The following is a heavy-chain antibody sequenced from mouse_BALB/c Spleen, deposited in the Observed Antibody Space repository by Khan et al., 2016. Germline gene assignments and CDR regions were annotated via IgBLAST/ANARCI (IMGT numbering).Heavy chain of an antibody. CDR1: GYSITSDYA. J-gene: IGHJ2*01. CDR2: ISYSGST. V-gene: IGHV3-2*02. Sequence: EVKLEVSGPGLVKPSQSLSLTCTVTGYSITSDYAWNWIRLFPGNKLEWMGYISYSGSTSYNPSLKSRISITRDTSTNQFFLQLNTVTTEDTATFYCARTLLRLYYFDYWGQGTTLTVSS. CDR3: ARTLLRLYYFDY. D-gene: IGHD1-2*01.